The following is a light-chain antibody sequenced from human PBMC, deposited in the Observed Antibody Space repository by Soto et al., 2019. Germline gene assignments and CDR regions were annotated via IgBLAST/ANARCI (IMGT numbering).Light chain of an antibody. V-gene: IGKV3-11*01. CDR3: QQRSNWPLIT. Sequence: EIVLTQSPPTLSLSPGESATLSCRASQSVSSYFSWYQQKPGQAPRLVIYDASNRATGIPPRFSGSGSGTDFTLTISSLEPEDFAVYYCQQRSNWPLITFGQGTRLEIK. J-gene: IGKJ5*01. CDR2: DAS. CDR1: QSVSSY.